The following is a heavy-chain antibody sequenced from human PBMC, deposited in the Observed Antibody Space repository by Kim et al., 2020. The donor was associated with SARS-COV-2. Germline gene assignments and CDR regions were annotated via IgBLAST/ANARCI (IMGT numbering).Heavy chain of an antibody. D-gene: IGHD1-20*01. V-gene: IGHV7-4-1*02. CDR3: ARAYNNIDY. Sequence: GNPTYAQGFTGRFVFSVDTSVSTAYLQISSLKAEDTAVYFCARAYNNIDYWGQGTLVTVSS. J-gene: IGHJ4*02. CDR2: GNP.